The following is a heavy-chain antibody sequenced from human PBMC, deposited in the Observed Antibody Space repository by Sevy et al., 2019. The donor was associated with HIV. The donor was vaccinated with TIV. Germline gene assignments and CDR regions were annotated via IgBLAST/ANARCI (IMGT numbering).Heavy chain of an antibody. Sequence: GGSLRLSCAASGFTFSSYAMTWVRQAPGKGLEWVSGIGGSGVSTFYSDFWRGGFTVCRDNLNKVLFLQRNNLRAENTAVYFCATDWDYYDGTANDSFEKWGQGTLVTVSS. J-gene: IGHJ1*01. D-gene: IGHD3-16*01. CDR2: IGGSGVST. CDR1: GFTFSSYA. V-gene: IGHV3-23*01. CDR3: ATDWDYYDGTANDSFEK.